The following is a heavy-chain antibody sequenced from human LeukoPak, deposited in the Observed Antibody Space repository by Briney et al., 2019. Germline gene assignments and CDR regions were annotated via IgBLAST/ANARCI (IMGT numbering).Heavy chain of an antibody. CDR3: ARDYCSSTSCYLFYFDY. Sequence: PSETQSLTCAVYGGSFSGYYWSWIRQPPGKGQEWIGEINHSGSTNYNPTLKSRVTISVDTSKNQFSLKLSSVTAADAAVYYCARDYCSSTSCYLFYFDYWGQGTLVTVSS. D-gene: IGHD2-2*01. CDR1: GGSFSGYY. CDR2: INHSGST. J-gene: IGHJ4*02. V-gene: IGHV4-34*01.